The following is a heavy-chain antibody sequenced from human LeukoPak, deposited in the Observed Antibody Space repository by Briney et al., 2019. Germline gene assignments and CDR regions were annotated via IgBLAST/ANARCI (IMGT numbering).Heavy chain of an antibody. D-gene: IGHD3-9*01. CDR2: ISGSGGST. Sequence: TGGSLRLSCAASGFTFSSYAMSWVRQAPGKGLEWVSAISGSGGSTYYADSVKGRFTISRDNSKNTLYLQMTSLRAEDTAVYYCAKDGTYYDILTGYHYFDYWGQGTLVTVSS. CDR1: GFTFSSYA. CDR3: AKDGTYYDILTGYHYFDY. J-gene: IGHJ4*02. V-gene: IGHV3-23*01.